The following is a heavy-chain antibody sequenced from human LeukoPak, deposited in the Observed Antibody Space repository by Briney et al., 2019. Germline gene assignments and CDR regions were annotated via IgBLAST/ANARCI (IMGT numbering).Heavy chain of an antibody. V-gene: IGHV3-23*01. CDR3: EKEGFGELISDGDYYYYGMDV. D-gene: IGHD3-10*01. CDR2: ISGGGAST. Sequence: GGSLRLSCAASGFTFSSHAMSWVRQGPGKGLVWVSAISGGGASTYYSDSVKGRFSISRDNSKSTLYLQMNSLRAEDTAVYYCEKEGFGELISDGDYYYYGMDVWGQGTTVTVSS. J-gene: IGHJ6*02. CDR1: GFTFSSHA.